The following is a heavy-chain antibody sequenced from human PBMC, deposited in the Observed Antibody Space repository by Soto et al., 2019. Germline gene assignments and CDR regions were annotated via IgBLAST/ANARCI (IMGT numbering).Heavy chain of an antibody. V-gene: IGHV1-3*01. Sequence: ASVKVSCKASGYIFANYAMQWVRQAPGQRLEWMGWINAGNGNTKYSQKFQGRVTITRDTSASTAYMELSSLRSEDTAVYYCARRRVGATDTSFDYWGQGTLVTV. CDR2: INAGNGNT. CDR1: GYIFANYA. CDR3: ARRRVGATDTSFDY. J-gene: IGHJ4*02. D-gene: IGHD1-26*01.